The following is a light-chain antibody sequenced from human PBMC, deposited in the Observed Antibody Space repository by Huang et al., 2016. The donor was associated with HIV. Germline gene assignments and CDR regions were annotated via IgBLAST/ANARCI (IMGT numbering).Light chain of an antibody. CDR1: QGISNS. V-gene: IGKV1-NL1*01. CDR2: AAS. Sequence: DIQMTQSPSSLSASIGDRVTITCRARQGISNSLAWYQQKPGKAPKLLLYAASRLKSGVPSRFSGSGSGTTYTLTISSLRPEDFATFYCQQYFTTPPWTFGQGTKLEIK. J-gene: IGKJ2*01. CDR3: QQYFTTPPWT.